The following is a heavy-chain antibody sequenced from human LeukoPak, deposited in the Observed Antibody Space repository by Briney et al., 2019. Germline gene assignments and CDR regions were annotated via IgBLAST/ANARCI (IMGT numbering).Heavy chain of an antibody. D-gene: IGHD3-3*01. V-gene: IGHV3-23*01. CDR1: GFTFSSYA. CDR2: ISGSGGST. Sequence: RPGGSLRLSCAASGFTFSSYAMSWVRQAPGKGLEWVSAISGSGGSTYYADSVKGRFTISRDNSKNTLYLQMNSLRAEDTAVYYCAKVPYYDFWSGGYYFDYWGQGTLVTVSS. J-gene: IGHJ4*02. CDR3: AKVPYYDFWSGGYYFDY.